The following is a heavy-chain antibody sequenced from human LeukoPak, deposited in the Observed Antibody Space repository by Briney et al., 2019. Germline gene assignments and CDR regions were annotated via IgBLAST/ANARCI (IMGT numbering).Heavy chain of an antibody. CDR3: ARHSSSWYHFDY. V-gene: IGHV4-39*01. CDR2: IYYSGTT. D-gene: IGHD6-13*01. J-gene: IGHJ4*02. CDR1: GDSISSSSCY. Sequence: SETLSLTCTVSGDSISSSSCYWGWIRQPPGKGLEWIGSIYYSGTTYYNPSLKSRVTISVVTSKNQFSLNLSSVTAADTAVYYCARHSSSWYHFDYWGQGTLVTVSS.